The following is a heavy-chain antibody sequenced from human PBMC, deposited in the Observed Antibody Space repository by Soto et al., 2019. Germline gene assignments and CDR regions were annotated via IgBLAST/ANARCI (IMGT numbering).Heavy chain of an antibody. CDR1: GGSISSSSYY. D-gene: IGHD3-10*01. V-gene: IGHV4-39*01. J-gene: IGHJ5*02. Sequence: SETLSLTCTVSGGSISSSSYYWGWIRQPPGKGLEWIGSIYYSGSTYYNPSLKSRVTISVDTSKNQFSLKLSSVTAADTAVYYCTRHEVRGVIITFGDWFDPWGQGTLVTVSS. CDR3: TRHEVRGVIITFGDWFDP. CDR2: IYYSGST.